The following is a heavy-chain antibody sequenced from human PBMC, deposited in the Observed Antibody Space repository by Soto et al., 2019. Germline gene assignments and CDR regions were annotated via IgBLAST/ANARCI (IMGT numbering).Heavy chain of an antibody. Sequence: QVQLVESGGGVVQPGRSLRLSCAASGFIFSNFNMHWVRQAPGKGLEWVAIISYDGNNIYYADSVKGRFTISRDNSKNTLYLQMNSLKVEDTAVYYCARDPTWMQLWLEYWGQGTLVTVSS. J-gene: IGHJ4*02. CDR2: ISYDGNNI. V-gene: IGHV3-30-3*01. D-gene: IGHD5-18*01. CDR1: GFIFSNFN. CDR3: ARDPTWMQLWLEY.